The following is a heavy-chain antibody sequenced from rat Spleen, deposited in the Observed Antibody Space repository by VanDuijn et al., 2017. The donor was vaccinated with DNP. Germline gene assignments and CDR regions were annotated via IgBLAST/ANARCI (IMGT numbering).Heavy chain of an antibody. Sequence: EVQLVESGGGLVQPGRSLKLSCAASGFTFSDYNLAWVRQTPEKGLEWVATSVYEGLRAFYRDSVKGRFTVSRDDATTTLYLQMDSLRSEDTATYYCARPDYWGQGVMVTVSS. CDR3: ARPDY. J-gene: IGHJ2*01. CDR2: SVYEGLRA. V-gene: IGHV5-7*01. CDR1: GFTFSDYN.